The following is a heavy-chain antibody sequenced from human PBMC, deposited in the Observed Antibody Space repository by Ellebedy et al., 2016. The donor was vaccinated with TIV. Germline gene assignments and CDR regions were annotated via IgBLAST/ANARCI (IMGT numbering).Heavy chain of an antibody. Sequence: SQTLSLTXXISGDSVSSNSAAWNWIRQSPSRGLEWLGRTYYRSKWYNEYAVSVKSRISINPDTSKNQFSLQLNSLTPEDTAVYYCASGKQWLELWGRGTLVTVSS. V-gene: IGHV6-1*01. J-gene: IGHJ2*01. CDR2: TYYRSKWYN. CDR3: ASGKQWLEL. CDR1: GDSVSSNSAA. D-gene: IGHD6-19*01.